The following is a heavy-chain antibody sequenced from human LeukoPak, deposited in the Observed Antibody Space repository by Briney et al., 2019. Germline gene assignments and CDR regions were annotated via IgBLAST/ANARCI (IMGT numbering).Heavy chain of an antibody. CDR1: GYTFTGYY. J-gene: IGHJ3*02. CDR3: ARARSSYIVGSTIDI. D-gene: IGHD1-26*01. Sequence: ASVKVSCKASGYTFTGYYIHWVRQAPGQGLEWMGWINPNSGVTHYPQKFQGRVTMTRDTSIRTAYMEVSSLRSDDTAVYYCARARSSYIVGSTIDIWGQGTMVTVSS. CDR2: INPNSGVT. V-gene: IGHV1-2*02.